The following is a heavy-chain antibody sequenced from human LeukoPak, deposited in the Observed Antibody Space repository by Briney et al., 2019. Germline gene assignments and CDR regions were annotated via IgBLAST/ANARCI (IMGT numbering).Heavy chain of an antibody. V-gene: IGHV4-59*08. J-gene: IGHJ4*02. D-gene: IGHD4-17*01. CDR1: VGSTSIDY. Sequence: SENLSLTSIVPVGSTSIDYWSCRSDPPGEGLGWIGYIYYSGSTSYNPSLKSRVTISVDTSKNQFSLKLSSVTAADTAVYYCATYGDYGHYFDYWGQGTLVTVSS. CDR3: ATYGDYGHYFDY. CDR2: IYYSGST.